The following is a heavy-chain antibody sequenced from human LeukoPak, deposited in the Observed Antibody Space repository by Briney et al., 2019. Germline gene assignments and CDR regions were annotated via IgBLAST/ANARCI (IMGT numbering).Heavy chain of an antibody. D-gene: IGHD1-20*01. CDR3: ARDRLTGTANWFDP. J-gene: IGHJ5*02. V-gene: IGHV1-2*02. Sequence: GASVKVSCKASGYTFTGYYMHWVRQAPGQGLEWMGWINPNSGGTNYAQKFQGRVTMTRDTSISTAYMELSRLRSDDTAVCYCARDRLTGTANWFDPWGQGTLVTVSS. CDR1: GYTFTGYY. CDR2: INPNSGGT.